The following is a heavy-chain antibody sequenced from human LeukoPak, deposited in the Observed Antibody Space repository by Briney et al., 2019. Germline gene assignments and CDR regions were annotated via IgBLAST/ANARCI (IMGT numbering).Heavy chain of an antibody. V-gene: IGHV3-23*01. CDR3: ARDWYNNSDAFDI. J-gene: IGHJ3*02. CDR2: VSTTGGST. D-gene: IGHD4-11*01. Sequence: GGSLRLSCGASSFTFSSYVMSWVRQAPGKGLEWVSTVSTTGGSTYYADSVKGRFNISRDNSKDTLYLQIHSLRAEDTAVYYCARDWYNNSDAFDIWGQGTMVTVSS. CDR1: SFTFSSYV.